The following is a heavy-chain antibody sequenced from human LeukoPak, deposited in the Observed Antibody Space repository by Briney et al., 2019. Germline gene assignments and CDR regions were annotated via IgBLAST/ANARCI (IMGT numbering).Heavy chain of an antibody. CDR1: EYTFTGYH. J-gene: IGHJ4*02. Sequence: ASVKVSCKASEYTFTGYHIHWVRQAPGQGLEWMGWINPSSGGTNYAQKFQGRVTMTRGTSISTAYMELSRLRSDDTAVYYCARDVGYNSGWHWDFWGQGALVTVSS. D-gene: IGHD6-19*01. CDR3: ARDVGYNSGWHWDF. V-gene: IGHV1-2*02. CDR2: INPSSGGT.